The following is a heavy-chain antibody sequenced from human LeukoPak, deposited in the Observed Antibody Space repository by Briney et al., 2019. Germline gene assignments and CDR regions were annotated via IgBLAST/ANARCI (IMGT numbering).Heavy chain of an antibody. CDR1: GYTFTSYA. J-gene: IGHJ6*04. V-gene: IGHV1-18*04. CDR2: ISAYNGNT. CDR3: ARVGDDIVVVPAATEDYYYYGTDV. Sequence: ASVKVSCKASGYTFTSYAISWVRQAPGQGLEWMGWISAYNGNTNYAQKLQGRVTMTTDTSTSTAYMELRSLRSDDTAVYYCARVGDDIVVVPAATEDYYYYGTDVWGKGTTVTGSS. D-gene: IGHD2-2*01.